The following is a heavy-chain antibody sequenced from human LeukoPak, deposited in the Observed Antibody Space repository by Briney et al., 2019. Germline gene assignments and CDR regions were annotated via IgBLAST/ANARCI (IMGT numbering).Heavy chain of an antibody. J-gene: IGHJ5*02. D-gene: IGHD4-23*01. Sequence: PGGSLRLSCAASGFTFSSYAMSWVRQAPGKGLEWVSAISGSGGSTYYADSVKGRFTISRDNSKNTLYLQMNSLRAEDTAVYYCARDFGTTVVPDWFDPWGQGTLVTVSS. V-gene: IGHV3-23*01. CDR3: ARDFGTTVVPDWFDP. CDR2: ISGSGGST. CDR1: GFTFSSYA.